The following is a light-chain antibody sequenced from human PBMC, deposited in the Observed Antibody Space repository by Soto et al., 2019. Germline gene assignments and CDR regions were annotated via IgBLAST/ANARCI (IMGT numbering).Light chain of an antibody. CDR2: EVS. CDR3: SSYTSSSTLDWV. CDR1: RRDVGGYNY. Sequence: QSALTQPASVSGSPGQSITISCTGTRRDVGGYNYVSWYQQHPGKAPKLMIYEVSNRPSGVSNRFSGSKSGNTASLTISGLQAEDEADYYCSSYTSSSTLDWVFGGGTKLTVL. J-gene: IGLJ3*02. V-gene: IGLV2-14*01.